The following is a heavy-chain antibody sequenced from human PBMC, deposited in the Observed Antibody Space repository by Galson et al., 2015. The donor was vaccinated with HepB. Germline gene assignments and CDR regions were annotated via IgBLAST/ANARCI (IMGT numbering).Heavy chain of an antibody. CDR3: TRRAVNGLDY. Sequence: SLRLSCAASGFTFSGSAMHWVRQASGKGLEWVGRIGSKANSYATAYAASVKGRFTISRDDSKNTAYLQMNSLKTEDTAVYYCTRRAVNGLDYWGQGTLVTVSS. D-gene: IGHD6-19*01. CDR1: GFTFSGSA. V-gene: IGHV3-73*01. CDR2: IGSKANSYAT. J-gene: IGHJ4*02.